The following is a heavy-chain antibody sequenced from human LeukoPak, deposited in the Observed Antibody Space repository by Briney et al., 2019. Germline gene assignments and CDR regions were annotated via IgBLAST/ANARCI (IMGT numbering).Heavy chain of an antibody. J-gene: IGHJ4*02. V-gene: IGHV3-30*01. CDR1: GFTFSSYA. D-gene: IGHD1-20*01. CDR2: ISYDGSNK. CDR3: ARDNWNDGTNFAY. Sequence: GRSLRLSCAASGFTFSSYAMHWVRQAPGKGLEWVAVISYDGSNKYYADSVKGRFTISRDNSKNTLYLQMNSLRAEDTAVYYCARDNWNDGTNFAYWGQGTLVTVSS.